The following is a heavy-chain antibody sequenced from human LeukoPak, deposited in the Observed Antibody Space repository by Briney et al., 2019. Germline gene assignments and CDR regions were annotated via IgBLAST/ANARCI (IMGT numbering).Heavy chain of an antibody. D-gene: IGHD6-13*01. CDR2: IYYSGST. CDR3: ARHSSRWSVWFDP. J-gene: IGHJ5*02. V-gene: IGHV4-39*01. Sequence: SETLSLTCTVSGGSISSSSYYWGWIRQPPGKGLEWIGSIYYSGSTYYNPSLKSRVTISVDTSKNQFSLKLSSVTAADTAVYYCARHSSRWSVWFDPWGQGTLVTVSS. CDR1: GGSISSSSYY.